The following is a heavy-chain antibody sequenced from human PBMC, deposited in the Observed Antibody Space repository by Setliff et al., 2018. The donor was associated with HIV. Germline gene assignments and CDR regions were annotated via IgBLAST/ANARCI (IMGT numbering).Heavy chain of an antibody. D-gene: IGHD3-22*01. J-gene: IGHJ3*01. CDR1: GFTFDDYA. V-gene: IGHV3-9*03. Sequence: PGGSLRLSCAASGFTFDDYAMHWVRQAPGKGQEWVSGISWNGFSIDYADSVKGRFTISRDNAKNSLYLQMNSLRAEDMAMYYCARGGSYYDSSGIWGAFDLWGQGTMVTVSS. CDR2: ISWNGFSI. CDR3: ARGGSYYDSSGIWGAFDL.